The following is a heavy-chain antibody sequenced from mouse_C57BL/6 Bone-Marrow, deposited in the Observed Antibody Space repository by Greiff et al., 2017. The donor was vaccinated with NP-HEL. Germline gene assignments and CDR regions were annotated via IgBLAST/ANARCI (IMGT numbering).Heavy chain of an antibody. CDR1: GYTFTSYD. J-gene: IGHJ4*01. V-gene: IGHV1-85*01. CDR3: ARYYGKGAMDY. D-gene: IGHD1-1*01. Sequence: VQLQQSGPELVKPGASEKLSCKASGYTFTSYDINWVKQRPGQGLEWIGWIYPRDGSTKYNEKFKGKATLTVDTSSSTAYMELHSLTSEDSAVYFCARYYGKGAMDYWGQGTSVTVSS. CDR2: IYPRDGST.